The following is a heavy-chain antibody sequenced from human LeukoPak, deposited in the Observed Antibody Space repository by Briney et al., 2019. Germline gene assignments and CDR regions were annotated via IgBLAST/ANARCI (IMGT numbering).Heavy chain of an antibody. CDR1: GFTVSSNY. V-gene: IGHV3-53*01. Sequence: GGSLRLSCAASGFTVSSNYMSWVRQAPGKGLEWVSVIYSGGSTYYADSVKGRFTISRDNSKNTLYLQMNSLSAEDTAVYYCARSLRVRGVPDYMDVWGKGTTVTISS. D-gene: IGHD3-10*01. CDR3: ARSLRVRGVPDYMDV. J-gene: IGHJ6*03. CDR2: IYSGGST.